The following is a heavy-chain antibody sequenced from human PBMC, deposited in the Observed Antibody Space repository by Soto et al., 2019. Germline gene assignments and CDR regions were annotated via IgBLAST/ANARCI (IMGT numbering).Heavy chain of an antibody. J-gene: IGHJ5*02. Sequence: GGSLRLSCAVSGFTVRVNYMSWVRQAPGKGLEWVSLIDSGGNTYYADSVKGRFTISRDNSKDTLYLQMNSLRAEDTAVYYCARDSSGWYINWFDPWGQGTLVTVSS. CDR1: GFTVRVNY. V-gene: IGHV3-66*01. CDR2: IDSGGNT. CDR3: ARDSSGWYINWFDP. D-gene: IGHD6-19*01.